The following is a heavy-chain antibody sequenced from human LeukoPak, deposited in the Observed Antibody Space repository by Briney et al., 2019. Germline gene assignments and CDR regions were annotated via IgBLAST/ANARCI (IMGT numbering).Heavy chain of an antibody. CDR1: GGSISSGSYY. J-gene: IGHJ4*02. CDR3: ARWISGTEFDY. D-gene: IGHD3-10*01. CDR2: IYTSGST. V-gene: IGHV4-61*02. Sequence: PSETLSLTCTVSGGSISSGSYYWSWIRQPAGKGLEWIGRIYTSGSTNYNPSLKSRVTISVDTSKNQFSLKLSSVTAADTAVYYCARWISGTEFDYWGQGTLVTVSP.